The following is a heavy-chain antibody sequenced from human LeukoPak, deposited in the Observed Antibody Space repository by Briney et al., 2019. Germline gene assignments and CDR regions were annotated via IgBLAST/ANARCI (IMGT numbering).Heavy chain of an antibody. V-gene: IGHV3-11*01. CDR2: IGDSPRSI. CDR1: GFTFSDHY. J-gene: IGHJ6*02. CDR3: SRGHYGMDV. Sequence: GGSLRLSCAASGFTFSDHYMSWIRQVPGKGLEWLSYIGDSPRSIYHADSVKGRFTISRDNAKNSVYLQMDSLRVEDTAVYYCSRGHYGMDVWGQGTTVIVSS.